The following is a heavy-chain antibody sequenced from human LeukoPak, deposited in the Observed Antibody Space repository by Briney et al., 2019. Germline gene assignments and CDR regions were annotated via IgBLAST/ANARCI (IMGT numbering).Heavy chain of an antibody. J-gene: IGHJ5*02. CDR2: INHSGST. CDR3: ARDTPYSSGWYRYNWFDP. V-gene: IGHV4-34*10. Sequence: PSETLSLTCAVYGGSFSGYYWSWIRQPPGKGLEWIGEINHSGSTNYNPSLRSRITMSVDTSKNQFSLKLSSVTAADTAVYYCARDTPYSSGWYRYNWFDPWGQGTLVTVSS. D-gene: IGHD6-19*01. CDR1: GGSFSGYY.